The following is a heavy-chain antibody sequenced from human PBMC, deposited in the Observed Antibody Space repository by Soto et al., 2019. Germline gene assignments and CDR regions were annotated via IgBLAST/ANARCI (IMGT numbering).Heavy chain of an antibody. Sequence: QVQLQESGPGLVKPSETLSLTCTVSGGSISSYYWSWIRQPPGKGLEWIGYIYYSGSTNYNPSLKLRVTQSVDTSKNPFSLKLSSVPAADTAVYYCARLSGYYDYIWGSYRPPGGWFDPWGQGTLVTVSS. CDR2: IYYSGST. CDR1: GGSISSYY. D-gene: IGHD3-16*02. J-gene: IGHJ5*02. V-gene: IGHV4-59*08. CDR3: ARLSGYYDYIWGSYRPPGGWFDP.